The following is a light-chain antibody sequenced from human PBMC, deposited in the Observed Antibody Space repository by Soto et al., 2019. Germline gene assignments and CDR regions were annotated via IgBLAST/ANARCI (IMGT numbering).Light chain of an antibody. CDR2: EVN. CDR3: SSYAGSSNV. CDR1: SSDVGGYNY. J-gene: IGLJ1*01. V-gene: IGLV2-8*01. Sequence: QSALTQPPSASGSPGQSVAISCTGTSSDVGGYNYVSWYQQHPGKAPKLMIYEVNKRPSGVPDRFSGSKSGNTASLTVSGLQAEDAADYYSSSYAGSSNVFGTGTKLTVL.